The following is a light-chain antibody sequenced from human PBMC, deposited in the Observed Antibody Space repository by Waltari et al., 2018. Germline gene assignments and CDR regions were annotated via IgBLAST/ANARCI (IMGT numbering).Light chain of an antibody. CDR1: QTISRY. CDR2: ASS. Sequence: DIQMTQSPSSLSASVGDRVTITCRASQTISRYLHWYQQKPGQAPKLLIYASSNLQSGVPSRFSGSGSGTDFTLAISSLQPEDFATYYCQQSYSSPITFGPGTKVDIK. CDR3: QQSYSSPIT. J-gene: IGKJ3*01. V-gene: IGKV1-39*01.